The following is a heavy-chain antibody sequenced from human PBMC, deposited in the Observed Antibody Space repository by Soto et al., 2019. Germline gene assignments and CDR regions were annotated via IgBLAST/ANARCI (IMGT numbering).Heavy chain of an antibody. CDR2: VYYRGRS. V-gene: IGHV4-39*01. Sequence: SETLSLTCTVSGGSVSNSNYYWGWIRQSPGKGLEWIGSVYYRGRSYSKSSVRSRVTISVDTSKNQFSLNLNSVTASDTAVYYCVSQRTSVLTQAYFDYWGPGALVTVSS. CDR3: VSQRTSVLTQAYFDY. CDR1: GGSVSNSNYY. J-gene: IGHJ4*02. D-gene: IGHD2-8*01.